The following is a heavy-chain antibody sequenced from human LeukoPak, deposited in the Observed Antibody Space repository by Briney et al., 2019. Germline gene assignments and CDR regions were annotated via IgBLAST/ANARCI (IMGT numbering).Heavy chain of an antibody. Sequence: GGSLRLSCAAFGFTFSIYGMHWVRQAPGKGLEWVAVIWNDGSNKFYADSVKGRFTISRDNSKNTLYLQMNSLRAEDTAVYSCARASGPFDYWGRGTLVTVSS. CDR3: ARASGPFDY. CDR1: GFTFSIYG. D-gene: IGHD3-10*01. V-gene: IGHV3-33*01. CDR2: IWNDGSNK. J-gene: IGHJ4*02.